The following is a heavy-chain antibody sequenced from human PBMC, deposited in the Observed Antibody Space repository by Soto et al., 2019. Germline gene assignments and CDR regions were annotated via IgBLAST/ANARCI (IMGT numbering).Heavy chain of an antibody. CDR1: GYTFTSYG. D-gene: IGHD5-18*01. Sequence: ASVKVSCKASGYTFTSYGISWVRQAPGQGLEWMGWISAYNGNTNYAQKLQGRVTMTTDTSTSTAYMELRSLRSDDTAVYYCARETRGYSYAYFGDWGQGTLVTVSS. CDR2: ISAYNGNT. V-gene: IGHV1-18*01. J-gene: IGHJ4*02. CDR3: ARETRGYSYAYFGD.